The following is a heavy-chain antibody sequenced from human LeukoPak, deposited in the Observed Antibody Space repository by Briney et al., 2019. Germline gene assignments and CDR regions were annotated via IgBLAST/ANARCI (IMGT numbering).Heavy chain of an antibody. CDR2: ISGSGGST. CDR3: ARTDPNYYYYGMDV. CDR1: GFTFSSYA. J-gene: IGHJ6*02. Sequence: PGGSLRLSCAASGFTFSSYAMSWARQAPGKGLEWVSAISGSGGSTYYADSVKGRFTISRDNSKNTLYLQMNSLRAEDTAVYYCARTDPNYYYYGMDVWGQGTTVTVSS. D-gene: IGHD1-1*01. V-gene: IGHV3-23*01.